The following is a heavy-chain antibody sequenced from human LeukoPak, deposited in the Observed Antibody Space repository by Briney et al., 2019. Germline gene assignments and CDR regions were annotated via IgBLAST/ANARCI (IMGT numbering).Heavy chain of an antibody. V-gene: IGHV3-7*01. CDR2: INPDGNKK. J-gene: IGHJ4*02. CDR3: ARDLAYSRLDY. D-gene: IGHD5-18*01. CDR1: GFTFSSSW. Sequence: GGSLRLSCAASGFTFSSSWMDWVRQAPGKGLEWVASINPDGNKKYSADSVKGRFTISRDNAENSLYLQMNSLRVEDTAFYYCARDLAYSRLDYWGQGMLVTVSS.